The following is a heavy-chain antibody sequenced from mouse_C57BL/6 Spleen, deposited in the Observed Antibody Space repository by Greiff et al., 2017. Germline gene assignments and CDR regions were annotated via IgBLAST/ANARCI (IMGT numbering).Heavy chain of an antibody. CDR1: GYTFTSYW. CDR3: ARWDYDFDY. D-gene: IGHD2-4*01. CDR2: IDPSDSET. V-gene: IGHV1-52*01. Sequence: QVHVKQPGAELVRPGSSVKLSCKASGYTFTSYWMHWVKQRPIQGLEWIGNIDPSDSETHYNQKFKDKATLTVDKSSSTAYMQLSSLTSEDSAVYYCARWDYDFDYWGQGTTLTVSS. J-gene: IGHJ2*01.